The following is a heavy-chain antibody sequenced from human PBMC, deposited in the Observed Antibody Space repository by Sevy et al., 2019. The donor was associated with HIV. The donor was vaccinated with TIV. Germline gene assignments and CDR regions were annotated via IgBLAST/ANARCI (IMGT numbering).Heavy chain of an antibody. D-gene: IGHD6-19*01. J-gene: IGHJ4*02. Sequence: GGSLRLSCTASGFTFRRNSMNWVRQAPGKGLEWLAYINTLSKTIKYADSVKGRFTISRDNAKNSLYLQMNRLRVEDTAVDYCARDASVAAYYFDFWGQGTLVTVSS. CDR3: ARDASVAAYYFDF. CDR1: GFTFRRNS. CDR2: INTLSKTI. V-gene: IGHV3-48*01.